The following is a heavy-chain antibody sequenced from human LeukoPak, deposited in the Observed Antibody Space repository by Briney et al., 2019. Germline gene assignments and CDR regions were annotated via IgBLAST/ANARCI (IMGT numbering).Heavy chain of an antibody. CDR2: IYYSGST. D-gene: IGHD6-13*01. Sequence: SETLSLTCTVSGGSISSSSYYWGWIRQPPGKGLEWIGSIYYSGSTYYNPSLKSRVTISVDTSKNQFSLKLSSVTAADTAVYYCARLPLIVAAGGSGYWGQGTLVTVSS. CDR1: GGSISSSSYY. CDR3: ARLPLIVAAGGSGY. V-gene: IGHV4-39*01. J-gene: IGHJ4*02.